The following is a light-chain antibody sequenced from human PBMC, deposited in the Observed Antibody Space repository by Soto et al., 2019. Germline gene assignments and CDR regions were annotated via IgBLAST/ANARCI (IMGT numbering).Light chain of an antibody. V-gene: IGKV4-1*01. CDR1: QSVLDSSNERYY. CDR3: LQYYSVPHT. J-gene: IGKJ2*01. CDR2: WAS. Sequence: DVVMTQSPDSLAMSLGERATINCKSSQSVLDSSNERYYLAWYQQKPGQPPKMVIYWASTREFGVPDRFSGSGSGTDFTLTINSLQAEDVAVYYCLQYYSVPHTFGQGTKLEIK.